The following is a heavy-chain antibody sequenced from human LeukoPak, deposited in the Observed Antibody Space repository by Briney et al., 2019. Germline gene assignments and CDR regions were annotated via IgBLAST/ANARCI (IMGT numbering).Heavy chain of an antibody. D-gene: IGHD6-19*01. V-gene: IGHV4-39*07. Sequence: GSLRLSCAASGFTFSSYWMSWVRQAPGKGLEWIGSIYYSGSTYYNPSLKSRVTISVDTSKNQFSLKLSSVTAADTAVYYCARGDSSGWYRGHYFDYWGQGTLVTVSS. J-gene: IGHJ4*02. CDR3: ARGDSSGWYRGHYFDY. CDR1: GFTFSSYW. CDR2: IYYSGST.